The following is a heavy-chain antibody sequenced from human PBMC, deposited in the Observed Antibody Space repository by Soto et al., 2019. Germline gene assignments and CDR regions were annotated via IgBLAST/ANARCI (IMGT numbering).Heavy chain of an antibody. CDR2: IKQDGTEK. CDR3: ARAPQRWGAVAGKGFDY. D-gene: IGHD6-13*01. CDR1: GFTFSTYW. Sequence: GGSLRLSCAASGFTFSTYWMTWVRQAPGKGLEWVANIKQDGTEKYYVDSVKGRFTISRDNAENSLYLQMNSPRADDTAVYYCARAPQRWGAVAGKGFDYWGQGTLVTVSS. J-gene: IGHJ4*02. V-gene: IGHV3-7*04.